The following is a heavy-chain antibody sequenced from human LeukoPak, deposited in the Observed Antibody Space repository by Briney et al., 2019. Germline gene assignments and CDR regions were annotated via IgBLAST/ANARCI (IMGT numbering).Heavy chain of an antibody. J-gene: IGHJ4*02. V-gene: IGHV1-2*02. CDR3: ARNFYDFWSGYYIDY. CDR1: GYTFTGYY. CDR2: INPNSGGT. Sequence: GASVKVSCKASGYTFTGYYMHWVRQAPGQGLEWMGWINPNSGGTNYAQKFQGRVTMTRDTSISTAYMELSRLRSDDTAVYYCARNFYDFWSGYYIDYWGQGTLVTVSS. D-gene: IGHD3-3*01.